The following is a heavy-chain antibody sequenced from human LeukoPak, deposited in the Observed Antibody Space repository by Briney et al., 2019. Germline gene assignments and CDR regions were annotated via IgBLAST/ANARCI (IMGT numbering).Heavy chain of an antibody. CDR2: ISYDGSNE. Sequence: GGSLRLSCAASGFPFTVYPTHWVRQAPGKGLEWVAVISYDGSNEYYADSVKGRFTISRDTSKNTLYLQISSLRVEDTAVYYCSVFGDSNHWGQGTLVTVSS. CDR3: SVFGDSNH. J-gene: IGHJ5*02. V-gene: IGHV3-30*14. D-gene: IGHD4-17*01. CDR1: GFPFTVYP.